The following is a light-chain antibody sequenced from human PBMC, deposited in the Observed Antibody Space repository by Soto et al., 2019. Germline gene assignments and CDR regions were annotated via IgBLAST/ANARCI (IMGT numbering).Light chain of an antibody. V-gene: IGLV3-21*02. Sequence: SYELTQPPSVSVAPGQTARITCGGNNIQSKSVHWYQHKPGQAPVLVVYDDSARPSGIPERLSGSNSGNTATLTISRVEAGDEADYYCQVWHNNNDHVFGGGTKLTVL. CDR2: DDS. J-gene: IGLJ2*01. CDR1: NIQSKS. CDR3: QVWHNNNDHV.